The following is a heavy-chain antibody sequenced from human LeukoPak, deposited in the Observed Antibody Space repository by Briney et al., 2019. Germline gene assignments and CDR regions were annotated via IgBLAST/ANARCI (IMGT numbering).Heavy chain of an antibody. J-gene: IGHJ2*01. CDR2: IYYSGST. Sequence: SETLSLTCTVSGGSISSSSYYWGWIRQPPGKGLEWIGSIYYSGSTYYNPSLKSRVTISVDTSKNQFSLKLSSVTAADTAVYYCARPVVGATWSTLWYFDLWGRGTLVTVSS. CDR1: GGSISSSSYY. CDR3: ARPVVGATWSTLWYFDL. V-gene: IGHV4-39*01. D-gene: IGHD1-26*01.